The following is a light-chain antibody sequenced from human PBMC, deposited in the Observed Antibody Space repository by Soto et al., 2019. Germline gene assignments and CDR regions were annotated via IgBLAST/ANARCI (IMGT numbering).Light chain of an antibody. CDR1: QTVSRS. Sequence: EVVLTQSPATLSVSPGERATLSCRASQTVSRSLAWYQQKPGQAPRLLIYDASNRATGIPARFSGSGSGTDFTLTISSLEPEDFAVYYCQQRSNWPRTFGGGTKVDIK. V-gene: IGKV3-11*01. CDR3: QQRSNWPRT. J-gene: IGKJ4*01. CDR2: DAS.